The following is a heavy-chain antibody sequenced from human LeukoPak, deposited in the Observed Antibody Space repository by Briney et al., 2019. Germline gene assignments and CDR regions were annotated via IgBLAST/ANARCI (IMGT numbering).Heavy chain of an antibody. Sequence: ASVKVSCKASGYTFTGYYIRLVRQAPGQGLEWMGFINPNSGGTNYAQKFQGRVTMTRDTSITTAYMELRRVTSDVTAVYYCARVGHTSGWDCDYWGQGTLVTVSS. CDR3: ARVGHTSGWDCDY. CDR1: GYTFTGYY. CDR2: INPNSGGT. J-gene: IGHJ4*02. V-gene: IGHV1-2*02. D-gene: IGHD6-19*01.